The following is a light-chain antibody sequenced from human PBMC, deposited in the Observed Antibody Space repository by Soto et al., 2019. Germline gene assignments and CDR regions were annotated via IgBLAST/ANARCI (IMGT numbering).Light chain of an antibody. CDR2: GAS. Sequence: EIVLTQSAATLSLSPGERATLSCRASQSVTSSYLAWYQLKPGQAPRLFIYGASRRETGIPDRFSGSGSGTECTRTISRLHSEDVAVYFCQQYGSSPRTFGQGTKVDIK. CDR1: QSVTSSY. J-gene: IGKJ1*01. V-gene: IGKV3-20*01. CDR3: QQYGSSPRT.